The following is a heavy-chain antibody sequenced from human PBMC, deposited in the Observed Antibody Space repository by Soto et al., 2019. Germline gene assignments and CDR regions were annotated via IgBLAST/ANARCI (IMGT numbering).Heavy chain of an antibody. CDR2: ISGSDGKT. D-gene: IGHD3-3*01. Sequence: GGSLRLSXAASGFSFGSYALSGVRQAPGKGLEWVSTISGSDGKTFYADAVKGRFSISRDTSQNTLYLQMNSLRADDTAIYYCARWSYLDYWGQGTRVTVSS. J-gene: IGHJ4*02. CDR1: GFSFGSYA. V-gene: IGHV3-23*01. CDR3: ARWSYLDY.